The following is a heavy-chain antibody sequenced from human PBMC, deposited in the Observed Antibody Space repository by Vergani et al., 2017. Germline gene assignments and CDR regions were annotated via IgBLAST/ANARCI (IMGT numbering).Heavy chain of an antibody. V-gene: IGHV3-23*01. Sequence: EVQLLESGGNLVQPGGSLRLSCAASGFTFTNFAMTWVRQAPGEGLEWVSGISGSGGFTYYADSVKGRFTISRDNSKNTMFLQMNNLRAEDTAVYYCARGYLGAARRLGNFDYWGQGTLVTVSS. CDR2: ISGSGGFT. J-gene: IGHJ4*02. D-gene: IGHD6-6*01. CDR3: ARGYLGAARRLGNFDY. CDR1: GFTFTNFA.